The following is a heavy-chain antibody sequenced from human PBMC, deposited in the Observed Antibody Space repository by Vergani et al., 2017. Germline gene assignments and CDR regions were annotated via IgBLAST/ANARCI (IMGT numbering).Heavy chain of an antibody. CDR2: ISSSGSTI. D-gene: IGHD2/OR15-2a*01. V-gene: IGHV3-48*03. J-gene: IGHJ4*02. Sequence: EVQLVESGGGLVQPGGSLRLSCAASGFTFSSYEMNWVRQAPGKGLEWVSYISSSGSTIYYADSVKGRFTISRDNAKNSLYLQMNSLRAEDTAVYYCAREDEYYGPAGPLGYWGQGTLVTVSS. CDR1: GFTFSSYE. CDR3: AREDEYYGPAGPLGY.